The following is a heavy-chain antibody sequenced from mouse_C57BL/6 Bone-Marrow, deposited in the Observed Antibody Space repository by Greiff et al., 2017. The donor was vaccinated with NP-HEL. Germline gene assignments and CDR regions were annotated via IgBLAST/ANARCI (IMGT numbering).Heavy chain of an antibody. Sequence: EVKLMESGGGLVKPGGSLKLSCAASGFTFSSYAMSWVRQTPEKRLEWVATISDGGSYTYYPDNVKGRFTISRDNAKNTLYLQMSHLKSEDTAMYYCARARSTMITSDAMDYWGQGTSVTVSS. D-gene: IGHD2-4*01. CDR2: ISDGGSYT. V-gene: IGHV5-4*03. CDR3: ARARSTMITSDAMDY. J-gene: IGHJ4*01. CDR1: GFTFSSYA.